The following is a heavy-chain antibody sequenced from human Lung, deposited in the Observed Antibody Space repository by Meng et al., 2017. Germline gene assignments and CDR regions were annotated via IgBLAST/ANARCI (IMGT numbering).Heavy chain of an antibody. CDR2: INHSGST. J-gene: IGHJ4*02. CDR1: GGSVSDYY. V-gene: IGHV4-34*01. CDR3: ARGPTTMAHDFDY. D-gene: IGHD4-11*01. Sequence: PLNGGGTLLLRPSGTLSLTGVVSGGSVSDYYRGWLRQPQGKGLEWIREINHSGSTNYNPSLESRATISVDTSQNNLSLKLSSVTAADSAVYYCARGPTTMAHDFDYWGQGTLVTVSS.